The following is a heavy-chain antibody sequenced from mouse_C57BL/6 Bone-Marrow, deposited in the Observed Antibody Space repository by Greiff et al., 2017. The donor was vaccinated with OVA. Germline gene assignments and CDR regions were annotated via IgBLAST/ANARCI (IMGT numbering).Heavy chain of an antibody. J-gene: IGHJ2*01. CDR2: IYPGSGNT. V-gene: IGHV1-76*01. D-gene: IGHD2-3*01. Sequence: QVQLKQSGAELVRPGASVKLSCKASGYTFTDYYINWVKQRPGQGLEWIARIYPGSGNTYYNEKFKGKATLTAEKSSSTAYMQLSSLTSEDSAVYFCARGGRWLLNPFDYWGQGTTLTVSS. CDR1: GYTFTDYY. CDR3: ARGGRWLLNPFDY.